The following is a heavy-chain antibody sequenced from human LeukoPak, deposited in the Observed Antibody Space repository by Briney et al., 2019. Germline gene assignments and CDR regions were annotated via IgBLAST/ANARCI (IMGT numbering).Heavy chain of an antibody. Sequence: GGSLRLSCAASGFTFDDYAMHWVRQAPGKGLEWVSGISWNSGSIGYADSVKGRFTISRDNAKNSLYLQMNSLRAEDTALYYCAKGPYSSGWYNWFDPWGQGTLVTVSS. V-gene: IGHV3-9*01. CDR2: ISWNSGSI. D-gene: IGHD6-19*01. CDR1: GFTFDDYA. J-gene: IGHJ5*02. CDR3: AKGPYSSGWYNWFDP.